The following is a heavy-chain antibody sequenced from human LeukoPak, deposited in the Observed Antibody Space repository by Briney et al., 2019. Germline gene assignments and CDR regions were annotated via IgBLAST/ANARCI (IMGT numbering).Heavy chain of an antibody. D-gene: IGHD5-18*01. J-gene: IGHJ5*02. Sequence: ASVKVSCKASGYAFTNYYMSWVRQAPGQGPEWMGAIDPSSGETQFAPKFEGRVTVTADTSTRTVYMEMSSLRSDDTAMYYCATYPGPAIQGSFDHWGQGTLVTVSS. CDR2: IDPSSGET. CDR3: ATYPGPAIQGSFDH. V-gene: IGHV1-46*01. CDR1: GYAFTNYY.